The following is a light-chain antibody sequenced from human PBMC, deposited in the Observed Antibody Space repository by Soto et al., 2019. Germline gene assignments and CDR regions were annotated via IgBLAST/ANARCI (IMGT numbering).Light chain of an antibody. CDR1: KNDIGVYDF. V-gene: IGLV2-8*01. CDR2: EVV. Sequence: QSVLTQPPSASGCPGQSVTISCTGTKNDIGVYDFVSWYQHHPGKAPRLIIYEVVQRPSGVPDRFSGSKSGNTASLTVSGLQAADEGDYFCKSYAGSNTYVFGSGTKVTVL. J-gene: IGLJ1*01. CDR3: KSYAGSNTYV.